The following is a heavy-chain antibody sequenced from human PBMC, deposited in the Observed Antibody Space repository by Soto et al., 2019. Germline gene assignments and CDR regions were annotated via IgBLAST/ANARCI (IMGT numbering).Heavy chain of an antibody. CDR3: AKELLWFGDHPGGDAFDI. J-gene: IGHJ3*02. CDR1: GFTFSSYA. CDR2: ISGSGGST. Sequence: GGSLRLSCAASGFTFSSYAMSWVRQAPGKGLEWVSAISGSGGSTYYADSVKGRFTISRDNSKNTLYLQMNSLRAEDTAVYYCAKELLWFGDHPGGDAFDIWGQGTMVTVSS. V-gene: IGHV3-23*01. D-gene: IGHD3-10*01.